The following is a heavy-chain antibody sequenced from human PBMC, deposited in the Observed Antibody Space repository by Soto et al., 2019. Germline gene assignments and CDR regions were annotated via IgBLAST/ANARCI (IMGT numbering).Heavy chain of an antibody. CDR1: GFTFSSYG. Sequence: PPGGSLRLSCAASGFTFSSYGMHWVRQAPGKGLEWVAVISYDGSNKYYADSVKGRFTISRDNSKNTLYLQMNSLRAEDTAVYYCAKDEPTSGSYDYWGQGTLVTVSS. D-gene: IGHD1-26*01. CDR2: ISYDGSNK. V-gene: IGHV3-30*18. J-gene: IGHJ4*02. CDR3: AKDEPTSGSYDY.